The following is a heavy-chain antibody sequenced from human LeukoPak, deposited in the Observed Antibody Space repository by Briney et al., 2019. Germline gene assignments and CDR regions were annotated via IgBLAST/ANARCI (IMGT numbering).Heavy chain of an antibody. CDR2: ISGSGGST. D-gene: IGHD6-6*01. CDR1: GFTFSNYG. V-gene: IGHV3-23*01. Sequence: GGSLRLSCAASGFTFSNYGMSWVRQAPGKGLEWVSAISGSGGSTYSADSVKDRFTISRDNSKNTLYLQMNSLRAEDTAVYYCAKSSGSRKVGLVHYYYYYYMDVWGKGTTVTVSS. J-gene: IGHJ6*03. CDR3: AKSSGSRKVGLVHYYYYYYMDV.